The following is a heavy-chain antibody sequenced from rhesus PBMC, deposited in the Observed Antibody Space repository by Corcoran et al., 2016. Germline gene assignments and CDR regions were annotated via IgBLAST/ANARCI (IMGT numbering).Heavy chain of an antibody. CDR3: AREVARTETYGLDS. CDR1: GGSISSGYG. D-gene: IGHD2-15*01. Sequence: QVQLQESGPGLVKPSETLSLTCAVAGGSISSGYGWSWIRPPPGRGLEWIGHIYGSIGSTYYNPSLKSRVTISEDTSKNQFSLKLSSVTAADTAVYYCAREVARTETYGLDSWGQGVVVTVSS. J-gene: IGHJ6*01. CDR2: IYGSIGST. V-gene: IGHV4S7*01.